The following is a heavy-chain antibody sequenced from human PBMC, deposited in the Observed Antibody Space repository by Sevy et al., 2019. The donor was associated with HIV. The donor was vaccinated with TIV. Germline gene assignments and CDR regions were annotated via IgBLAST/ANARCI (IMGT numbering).Heavy chain of an antibody. J-gene: IGHJ4*02. Sequence: SETLSLTCTVSGGSISSSSYYWGWIRQPPGKGLEWIGSIYYSGSTYYNPSLKSRVTISVDTSKNQFSLKLSSVTAADTAVYYCARHGGGWLQSAGYLGYWGQGTLVTVSS. V-gene: IGHV4-39*01. CDR1: GGSISSSSYY. CDR2: IYYSGST. CDR3: ARHGGGWLQSAGYLGY. D-gene: IGHD5-12*01.